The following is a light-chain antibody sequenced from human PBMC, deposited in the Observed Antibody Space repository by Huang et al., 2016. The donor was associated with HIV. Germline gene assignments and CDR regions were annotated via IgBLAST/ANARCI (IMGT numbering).Light chain of an antibody. CDR3: HQRSNLPPWT. CDR1: ETIGTY. V-gene: IGKV3-11*01. Sequence: EIVLTQSPATLSLSPGDSATLACRASETIGTYFAWFQQRPGQPPRLLIYDATKRATGIPATFSGSGSGTDFTLTISSLEPEDFAVYDCHQRSNLPPWTFGQGTRVEIK. J-gene: IGKJ1*01. CDR2: DAT.